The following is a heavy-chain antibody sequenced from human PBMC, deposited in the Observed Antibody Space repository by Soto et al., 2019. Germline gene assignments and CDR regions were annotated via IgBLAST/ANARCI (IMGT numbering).Heavy chain of an antibody. V-gene: IGHV3-23*01. CDR2: ISGSGGST. D-gene: IGHD6-13*01. CDR1: GFTFSSYA. CDR3: ASSIAAERLLKGNLDY. J-gene: IGHJ4*02. Sequence: GGSLRLSCAASGFTFSSYAMSWVRQAPGKGLEWVSAISGSGGSTYYADSVKGRFTISRDNSKNTLYLQMNSLRAEDTAVYYCASSIAAERLLKGNLDYWGQGTLVTVSS.